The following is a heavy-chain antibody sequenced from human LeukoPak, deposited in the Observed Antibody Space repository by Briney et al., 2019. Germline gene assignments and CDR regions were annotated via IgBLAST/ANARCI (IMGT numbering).Heavy chain of an antibody. J-gene: IGHJ4*02. Sequence: GGSLRLSCAASGFTFSSYEMNWVRQAPGKGLEWISYISTSGTIIYYADSVKGRFTISRDNAKNSLYLQMNSLRAEDTAVYYCARDLHVLLWFGELDYWGQGTLVTVSS. CDR1: GFTFSSYE. CDR3: ARDLHVLLWFGELDY. V-gene: IGHV3-48*03. D-gene: IGHD3-10*01. CDR2: ISTSGTII.